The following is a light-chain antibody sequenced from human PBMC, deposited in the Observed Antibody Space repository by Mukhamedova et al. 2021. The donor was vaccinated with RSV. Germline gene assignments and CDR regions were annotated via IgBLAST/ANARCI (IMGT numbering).Light chain of an antibody. CDR3: QQYNNGWT. V-gene: IGKV1-5*03. J-gene: IGKJ1*01. CDR2: KAS. Sequence: WYQRRVHGKVPKVLIYKASSLQSGVTSRGSGSGSGTEFMLTISGLQPDDFATYYCQQYNNGWTFGQGTKGEIK.